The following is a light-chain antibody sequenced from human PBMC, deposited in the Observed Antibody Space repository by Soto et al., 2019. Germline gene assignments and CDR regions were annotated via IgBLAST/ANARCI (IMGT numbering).Light chain of an antibody. J-gene: IGLJ2*01. CDR2: RND. Sequence: QSVLTQPPSASGTSGQRCIIPCSGSSANIGSNFVFWYHQVPGAAPRLVIVRNDQRASGVPARFSGSKSGTSASLAISGLRSEDEGDYYCATWDDSLSGELFGGGTKLTVL. CDR3: ATWDDSLSGEL. CDR1: SANIGSNF. V-gene: IGLV1-47*01.